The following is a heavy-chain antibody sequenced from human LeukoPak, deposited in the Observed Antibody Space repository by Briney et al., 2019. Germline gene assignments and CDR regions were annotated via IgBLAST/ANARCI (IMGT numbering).Heavy chain of an antibody. CDR1: GGSISSYY. CDR2: IYYSGST. D-gene: IGHD5-18*01. CDR3: ARQIQLWSTGLDY. V-gene: IGHV4-59*08. Sequence: SSETLSLTCTVSGGSISSYYWSWIRQPPGKGLVWIGYIYYSGSTNYNPSLKGRVTMSVDTSKNQFSLKLSSVTAADTAVYYCARQIQLWSTGLDYWGQGTLVTVPS. J-gene: IGHJ4*02.